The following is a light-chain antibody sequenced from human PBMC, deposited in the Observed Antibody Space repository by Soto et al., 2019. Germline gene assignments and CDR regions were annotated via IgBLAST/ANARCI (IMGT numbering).Light chain of an antibody. V-gene: IGKV3-20*01. J-gene: IGKJ1*01. CDR1: QSVRNSL. CDR3: HQYNNWPQT. CDR2: DAS. Sequence: EIVLTQSPGTLSLSPGERATLSCRASQSVRNSLLAWYQQKPGQPPRLLIYDASTRATATPERFSGSGSGTDFTLTISRLEPEDFAVYYCHQYNNWPQTFGQGTKVDIK.